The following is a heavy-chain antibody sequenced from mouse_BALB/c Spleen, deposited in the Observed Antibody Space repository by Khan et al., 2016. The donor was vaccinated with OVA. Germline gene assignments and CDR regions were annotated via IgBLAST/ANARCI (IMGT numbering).Heavy chain of an antibody. Sequence: EVQLVESGGDLVMPGGSLKLSCAASGFTFSSYSMSWVRQTPDKRLEWVATISSGGDYTYYPDSVKGRFTISRDNARNTLYLQMSSLKSEDTAMYYCASHLTGSFAYWGQGTLVTVSA. CDR1: GFTFSSYS. CDR2: ISSGGDYT. V-gene: IGHV5-6*01. CDR3: ASHLTGSFAY. J-gene: IGHJ3*01. D-gene: IGHD4-1*01.